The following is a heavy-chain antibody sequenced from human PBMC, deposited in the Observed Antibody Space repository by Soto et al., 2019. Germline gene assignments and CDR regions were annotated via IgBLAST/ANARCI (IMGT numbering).Heavy chain of an antibody. D-gene: IGHD3-16*01. CDR1: GFFVSSNY. Sequence: EVLLAESGGGLIQPGGSLRLSCVASGFFVSSNYMSWVRQAPGKGLEWVLGRDSDGATHHADSVKGRFSISKDNSKNALYLHMNTLRVEDTAVYYCASGGPLDFWGQGTLVTVSS. J-gene: IGHJ4*02. V-gene: IGHV3-53*01. CDR3: ASGGPLDF. CDR2: RDSDGAT.